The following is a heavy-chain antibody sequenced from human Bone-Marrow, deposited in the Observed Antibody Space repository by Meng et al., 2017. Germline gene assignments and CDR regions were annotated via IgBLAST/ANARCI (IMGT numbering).Heavy chain of an antibody. Sequence: GESLKISCAASGFTFRIYEVNWVRQAPGKGLEWVSYISSSGSTIYYADSVKGRFTISRDNAKNSLYLQMSSLRAEDTAVYYCARVSGSYYVWYFDLWGRGTLVTVSS. CDR2: ISSSGSTI. V-gene: IGHV3-48*03. CDR1: GFTFRIYE. CDR3: ARVSGSYYVWYFDL. J-gene: IGHJ2*01. D-gene: IGHD1-26*01.